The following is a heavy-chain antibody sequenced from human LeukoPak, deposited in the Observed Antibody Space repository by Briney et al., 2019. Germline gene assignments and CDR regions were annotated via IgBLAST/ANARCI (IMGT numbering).Heavy chain of an antibody. D-gene: IGHD2-21*02. CDR1: GFTFSSYW. Sequence: GGSLRLSCAASGFTFSSYWMSWVRQAPGKGLEWVANIKQDGSEKYYVDSMKGRFTISRDNAKNSLYLQMNSLRAEDTAVYYCARDGDGYGSACFDYWGQGTLVTVSS. V-gene: IGHV3-7*01. CDR2: IKQDGSEK. CDR3: ARDGDGYGSACFDY. J-gene: IGHJ4*02.